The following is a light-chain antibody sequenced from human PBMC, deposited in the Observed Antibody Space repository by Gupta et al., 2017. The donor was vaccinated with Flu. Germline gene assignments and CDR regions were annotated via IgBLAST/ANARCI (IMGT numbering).Light chain of an antibody. V-gene: IGKV1-39*01. CDR2: AVS. CDR3: QQSYRTPWT. CDR1: QRVSNY. J-gene: IGKJ1*01. Sequence: DIQMTQSPSSLSASVGDRVTITGQASQRVSNYLVWYQQKPGKAPKVLIYAVSSLQTGVPSRFSGSGSGTNFTLTISRLQPEDFAIYYCQQSYRTPWTFGQGTKVEIK.